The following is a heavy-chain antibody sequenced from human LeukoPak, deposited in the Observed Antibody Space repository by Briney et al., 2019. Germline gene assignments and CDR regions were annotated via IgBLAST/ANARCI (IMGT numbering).Heavy chain of an antibody. J-gene: IGHJ4*02. D-gene: IGHD6-13*01. CDR2: IRYDGSNK. CDR3: AKVRYSSSWGFDY. V-gene: IGHV3-30*02. Sequence: GGSLRLSCAASGFTFSSYGMHWVRQAPGKGLEWVAFIRYDGSNKYYADSVKGRFTISRDNSKNTLYLQMNSLRAEDTAVYYCAKVRYSSSWGFDYWGQGTLVTVSS. CDR1: GFTFSSYG.